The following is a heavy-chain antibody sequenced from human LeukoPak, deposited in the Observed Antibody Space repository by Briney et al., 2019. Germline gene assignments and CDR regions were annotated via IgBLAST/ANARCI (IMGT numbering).Heavy chain of an antibody. CDR3: ARDRGSRYYFDY. CDR1: GYTFTSYA. D-gene: IGHD2-15*01. Sequence: GASVKVSCKASGYTFTSYAMNWVRQAPGQGLEWMGGIIPIFGTANYAQKLQGRVTITADESTSTAYMELSSLRSEDTAVYYCARDRGSRYYFDYWGQGTLVTVSS. CDR2: IIPIFGTA. V-gene: IGHV1-69*13. J-gene: IGHJ4*02.